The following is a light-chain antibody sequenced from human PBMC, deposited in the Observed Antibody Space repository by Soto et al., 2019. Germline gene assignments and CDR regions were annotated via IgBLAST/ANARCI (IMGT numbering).Light chain of an antibody. J-gene: IGKJ1*01. Sequence: VLTQAPDTLSVSPGERATLSCRASQAINTNVAWYQLKDGQVPRLLIYGASTRAADVPARFSGGGSGTEFTLTISSLQSEDFAEYHCQQYNNCPQTFGQGTKVEI. CDR2: GAS. CDR1: QAINTN. CDR3: QQYNNCPQT. V-gene: IGKV3-15*01.